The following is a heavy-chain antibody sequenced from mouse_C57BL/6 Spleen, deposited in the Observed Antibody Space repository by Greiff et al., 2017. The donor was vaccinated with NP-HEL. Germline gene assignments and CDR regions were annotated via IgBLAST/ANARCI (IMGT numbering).Heavy chain of an antibody. V-gene: IGHV5-12*01. CDR3: ARRDQLGRGYFDY. CDR1: GFTFSDYY. Sequence: EVKLMESGGGLVQPGGSLKLSCAASGFTFSDYYMYWVRQTPEKRLEWVAYISNGGGSTYYPDTVKGRFTISRDNTKNTLYLQMSRLKSEDTAMYYCARRDQLGRGYFDYWGQGTTLTVSS. J-gene: IGHJ2*01. CDR2: ISNGGGST. D-gene: IGHD4-1*02.